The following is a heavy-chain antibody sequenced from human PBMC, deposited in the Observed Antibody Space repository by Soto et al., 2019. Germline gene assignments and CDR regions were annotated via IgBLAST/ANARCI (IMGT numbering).Heavy chain of an antibody. V-gene: IGHV1-2*02. D-gene: IGHD3-10*01. Sequence: RASVKVSCKASGYTFTGYFMHWVRQAPGQGLEWMGWINPYSGGADYAQSFQGRVTMTRDTSISTVYIELSRLRFDDTAVYYCARVIRGAYYNSPLDTWGQGTVVTVSS. CDR2: INPYSGGA. CDR3: ARVIRGAYYNSPLDT. J-gene: IGHJ5*02. CDR1: GYTFTGYF.